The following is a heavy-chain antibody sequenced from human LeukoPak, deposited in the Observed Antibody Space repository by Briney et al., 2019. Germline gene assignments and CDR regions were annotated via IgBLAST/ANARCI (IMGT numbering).Heavy chain of an antibody. D-gene: IGHD6-6*01. J-gene: IGHJ6*03. V-gene: IGHV3-33*01. CDR1: GFTFSSYG. CDR2: IWYDGSNK. Sequence: PGGSLRLSCAASGFTFSSYGMHWVRQAPGKGLECVAVIWYDGSNKYYADSVKGRFTISRDNSKNTLYLQMNSLRAEDTAVYYCARSSPYYYYYMDVWGKGTTVTVS. CDR3: ARSSPYYYYYMDV.